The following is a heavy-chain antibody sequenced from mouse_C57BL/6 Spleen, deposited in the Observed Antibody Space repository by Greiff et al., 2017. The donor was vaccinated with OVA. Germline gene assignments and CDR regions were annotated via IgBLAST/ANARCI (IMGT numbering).Heavy chain of an antibody. CDR2: IRNKANGYTT. J-gene: IGHJ4*01. CDR1: GFTFTDYY. Sequence: EVQRVESGGGLVQPGGSLSLSCAASGFTFTDYYMSWVRQPPGKALEWLGFIRNKANGYTTEYSASVKGRFTISRDNSQSILYLQMNALRAEDSATYYCARFGRGYAMDYWGQGTSVTVSS. V-gene: IGHV7-3*01. CDR3: ARFGRGYAMDY.